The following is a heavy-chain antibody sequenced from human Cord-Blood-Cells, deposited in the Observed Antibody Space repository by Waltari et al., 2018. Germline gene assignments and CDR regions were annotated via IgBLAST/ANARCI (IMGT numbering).Heavy chain of an antibody. CDR3: ARFQVYCSSTSCYDAFDI. Sequence: QVQLVQSGAEVKKPGASVKVSCKASGYTFTGYYMHWVRQAPGQGLEWMGWIKPNSGGTNYAQKFQGWVTMTRDTSISTAYMELSRLRSDDTAVYYCARFQVYCSSTSCYDAFDIWGQGTMVTVSS. CDR2: IKPNSGGT. D-gene: IGHD2-2*01. V-gene: IGHV1-2*04. J-gene: IGHJ3*02. CDR1: GYTFTGYY.